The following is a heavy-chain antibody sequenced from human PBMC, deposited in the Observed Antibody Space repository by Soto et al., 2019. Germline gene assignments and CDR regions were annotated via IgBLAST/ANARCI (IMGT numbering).Heavy chain of an antibody. V-gene: IGHV3-30*18. CDR2: ISYHGINK. CDR3: AKYPDYGVHADWFDP. CDR1: VFTFSSYG. J-gene: IGHJ5*02. D-gene: IGHD3-10*01. Sequence: QVQLVESGGGVVQPGRSLRLSCAASVFTFSSYGMHWVRQAPGKGLEWVAVISYHGINKYYADSVKGRFTISRDNSNNMLCLQISSLRPEDTAVYYCAKYPDYGVHADWFDPRGQGTLVTVSS.